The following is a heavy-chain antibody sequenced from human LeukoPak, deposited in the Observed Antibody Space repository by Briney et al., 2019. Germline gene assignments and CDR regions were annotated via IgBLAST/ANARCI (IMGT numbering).Heavy chain of an antibody. CDR3: ARPLSGGDPPGY. Sequence: AESLKISCKGSGYSFVNYWIGCVRQMPGKNLEWMGIIYPGDSDTRYNPSFQGQVTISADKSISTAYRQWSNLKASDTAMYYCARPLSGGDPPGYWGQGTLVTVSP. CDR2: IYPGDSDT. V-gene: IGHV5-51*01. CDR1: GYSFVNYW. J-gene: IGHJ4*02. D-gene: IGHD2-21*02.